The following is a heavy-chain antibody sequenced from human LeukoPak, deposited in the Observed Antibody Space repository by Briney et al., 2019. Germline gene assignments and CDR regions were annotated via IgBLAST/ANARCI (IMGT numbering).Heavy chain of an antibody. Sequence: KSSETLSLTCTVSGDSISSSSYYWGWIRQPPGKGLEWIGTIFYSGDTYYNPSLKSRVTISVDTSKNQFSLKLSSVTAADTAVYYCARDSRRYFDSNWFDPWGQGTLVTVSS. CDR2: IFYSGDT. D-gene: IGHD3-9*01. V-gene: IGHV4-39*07. J-gene: IGHJ5*02. CDR3: ARDSRRYFDSNWFDP. CDR1: GDSISSSSYY.